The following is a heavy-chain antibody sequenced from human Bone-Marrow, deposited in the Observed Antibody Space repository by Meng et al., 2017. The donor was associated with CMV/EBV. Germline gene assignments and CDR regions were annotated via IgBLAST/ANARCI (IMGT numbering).Heavy chain of an antibody. J-gene: IGHJ6*02. D-gene: IGHD1-26*01. CDR3: AREGGSLDV. Sequence: SETLSLTCAVYGGSFSGYYWSWFRQPPGKGLEWIGEINHSGSTNYNPSLKSRVTISVDTSKNQFSLKLSSVTAADTAVYYCAREGGSLDVWGQGTTVTVSS. CDR1: GGSFSGYY. CDR2: INHSGST. V-gene: IGHV4-34*01.